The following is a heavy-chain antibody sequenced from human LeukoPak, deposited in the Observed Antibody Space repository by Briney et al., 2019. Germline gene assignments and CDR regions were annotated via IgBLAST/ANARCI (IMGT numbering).Heavy chain of an antibody. CDR1: GLTFSSYS. CDR2: IISSSSTI. Sequence: GGSLRLSCAASGLTFSSYSMNGVRQAPGKGLEWVSYIISSSSTIYYADSVKGRFTISRDNAKNSLYLQMNSLRAEDTAVYYCARDGYCTNGVCYAPHDYWGQGTLVTVSS. J-gene: IGHJ4*02. D-gene: IGHD2-8*01. CDR3: ARDGYCTNGVCYAPHDY. V-gene: IGHV3-48*01.